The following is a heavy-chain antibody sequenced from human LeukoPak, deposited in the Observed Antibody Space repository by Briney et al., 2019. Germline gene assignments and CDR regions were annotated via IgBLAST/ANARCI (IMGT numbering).Heavy chain of an antibody. CDR3: ARGRWLQLPDY. CDR1: GGSISNYY. J-gene: IGHJ4*02. D-gene: IGHD5-24*01. V-gene: IGHV4-59*01. Sequence: SETLSLTCTVSGGSISNYYWSWIRQPPGKGLEGIGYIYYSGSTNYNPSLKSRVTISVDTSKNQFSLKLSSVTAADTAVYYCARGRWLQLPDYWGQGTLVTVSS. CDR2: IYYSGST.